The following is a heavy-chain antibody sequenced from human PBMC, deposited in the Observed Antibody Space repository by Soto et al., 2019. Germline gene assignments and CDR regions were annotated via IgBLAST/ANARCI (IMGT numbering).Heavy chain of an antibody. V-gene: IGHV4-34*01. J-gene: IGHJ4*02. CDR1: GGSFSCNY. CDR3: ARDSPISQTFDY. D-gene: IGHD2-21*01. CDR2: ISHSGSI. Sequence: PSDTRSFTCAVYGGSFSCNYCSWIRQSPGKGLEWTGEISHSGSINYNPSLKSRVTISVDTSKNQFSLNLSSVTAADTAVYYCARDSPISQTFDYWGQGTLVTVSS.